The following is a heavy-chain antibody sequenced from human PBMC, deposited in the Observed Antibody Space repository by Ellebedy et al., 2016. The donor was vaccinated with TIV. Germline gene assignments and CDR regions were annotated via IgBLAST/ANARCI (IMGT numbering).Heavy chain of an antibody. Sequence: GESLKISXAASGFTFNRYSMNWVRQAPGKGLEWVSYISDTAGSMYYADSVKGRFTISSDSAKNSLYLQMNSLRDEDTAVYYCARSRAHYYYYGMDVWGQGTTVTVSS. CDR3: ARSRAHYYYYGMDV. J-gene: IGHJ6*02. CDR2: ISDTAGSM. CDR1: GFTFNRYS. V-gene: IGHV3-48*02.